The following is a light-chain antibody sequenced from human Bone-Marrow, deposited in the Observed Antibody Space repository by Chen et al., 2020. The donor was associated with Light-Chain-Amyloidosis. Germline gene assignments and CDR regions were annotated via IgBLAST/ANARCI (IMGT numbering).Light chain of an antibody. Sequence: QYALTQPASVSGSPGQPIPTSCTGTSSDVGGDNHVSWYQQHPDKAPKLMIYEVTNRPPWVPDRFSGSKSDNTASLTISGLQTEDEADYFCSSCTITNTLVFGSGTRVTVL. CDR1: SSDVGGDNH. CDR2: EVT. CDR3: SSCTITNTLV. V-gene: IGLV2-14*01. J-gene: IGLJ1*01.